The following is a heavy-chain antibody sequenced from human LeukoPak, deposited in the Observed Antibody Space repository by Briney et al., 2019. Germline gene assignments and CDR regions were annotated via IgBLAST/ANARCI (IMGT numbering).Heavy chain of an antibody. CDR1: GGSISSYY. CDR3: ARSGGSIAARRLWGDFDY. Sequence: PSETLSLTCTVSGGSISSYYWSWMRQPAGKGLEWIGRIYTSGSTDYNPSLKSRVTISVDTSKNQFSLKLSSVTAADTAVYYCARSGGSIAARRLWGDFDYWGQGTLVTVSS. CDR2: IYTSGST. D-gene: IGHD6-6*01. J-gene: IGHJ4*02. V-gene: IGHV4-4*07.